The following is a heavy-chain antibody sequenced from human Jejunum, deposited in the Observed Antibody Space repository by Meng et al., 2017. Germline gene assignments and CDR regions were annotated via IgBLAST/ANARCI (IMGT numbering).Heavy chain of an antibody. Sequence: GGSLRLSCAASGFTFDDHAMHWIRQAPGKGLEWVSSISWNSDSMAYADSVKGRFTISRDNAKNSLYLQMNSLRTEDTALYFCARDVSAVRAYYFDYWGQGALVTVSS. CDR1: GFTFDDHA. V-gene: IGHV3-9*01. J-gene: IGHJ4*02. D-gene: IGHD6-25*01. CDR2: ISWNSDSM. CDR3: ARDVSAVRAYYFDY.